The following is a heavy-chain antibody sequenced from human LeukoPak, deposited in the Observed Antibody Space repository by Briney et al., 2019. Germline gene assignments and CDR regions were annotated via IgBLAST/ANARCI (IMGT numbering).Heavy chain of an antibody. CDR2: IWYDGGNK. Sequence: GRSLRLSCAASGFTFSSYGMHWVRQAPGKGLEWVAVIWYDGGNKYYADSVKGRFTISRDNSKNTLYLQMNSLRAEDTAVYYCASGRLYYYDSSALEDYWGQGTLVTVSS. J-gene: IGHJ4*02. CDR1: GFTFSSYG. CDR3: ASGRLYYYDSSALEDY. D-gene: IGHD3-22*01. V-gene: IGHV3-33*01.